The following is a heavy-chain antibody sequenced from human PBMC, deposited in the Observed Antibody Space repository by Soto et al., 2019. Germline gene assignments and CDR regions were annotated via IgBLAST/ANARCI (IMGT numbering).Heavy chain of an antibody. J-gene: IGHJ4*02. CDR2: IYYSGNT. CDR3: ASIAAPGTTHFDF. D-gene: IGHD6-13*01. V-gene: IGHV4-39*01. Sequence: SATLSITCAVSGGSLGSSSYYWGWIRQSPGKGLEWIGNIYYSGNTFYNPSLKSRVTISVDTSKNQFYLHLSSVTAADTAIFYCASIAAPGTTHFDFWGQGTLVTVSS. CDR1: GGSLGSSSYY.